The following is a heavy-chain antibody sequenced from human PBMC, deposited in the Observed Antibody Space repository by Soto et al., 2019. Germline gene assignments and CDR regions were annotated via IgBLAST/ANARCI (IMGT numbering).Heavy chain of an antibody. D-gene: IGHD2-15*01. V-gene: IGHV4-30-4*01. CDR1: GASINSGDYY. J-gene: IGHJ5*02. CDR3: AGFSEVAATEINWFDP. Sequence: SETLSLTCTVSGASINSGDYYCSSIRQPPGKGLEWVGYIYYSGSTYYNPSLKSRVTISVDTSKNQFSLKLSSVTAADTAVYYCAGFSEVAATEINWFDPWGQGTLVTVSS. CDR2: IYYSGST.